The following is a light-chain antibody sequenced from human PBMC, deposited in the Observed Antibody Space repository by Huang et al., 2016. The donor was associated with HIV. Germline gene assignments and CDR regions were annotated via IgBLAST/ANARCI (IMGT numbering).Light chain of an antibody. CDR2: GAS. CDR1: QSVSSN. Sequence: EIVMTQSPATLSVSPGERATLSCRASQSVSSNLAWYQQKPGQAPRLLIYGASTRATGIPARFRGSGSGTEFTLTISSLQSEDFAVYYCQQNNNLPPLFTFGPGTKVDIK. V-gene: IGKV3-15*01. J-gene: IGKJ3*01. CDR3: QQNNNLPPLFT.